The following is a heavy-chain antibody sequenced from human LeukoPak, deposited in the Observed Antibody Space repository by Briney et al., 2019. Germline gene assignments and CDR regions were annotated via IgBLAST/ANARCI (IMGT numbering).Heavy chain of an antibody. CDR1: GGSISSGGYY. V-gene: IGHV4-31*03. CDR2: IYYSGST. Sequence: PSETLTLTCTVSGGSISSGGYYWSWLRQHPGKGLEWIGYIYYSGSTYYNPSLKSRVTISVDTSKNQFSLKLSSVTAADTAVYYCARAGGSGSYYSYDYWGQGTLVTVSS. J-gene: IGHJ4*02. D-gene: IGHD3-10*01. CDR3: ARAGGSGSYYSYDY.